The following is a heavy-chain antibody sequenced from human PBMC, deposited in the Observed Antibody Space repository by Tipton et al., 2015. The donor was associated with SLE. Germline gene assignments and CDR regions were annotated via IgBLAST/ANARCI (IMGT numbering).Heavy chain of an antibody. CDR2: IYSSGGT. J-gene: IGHJ4*02. Sequence: TLSLTCSVPGGSVNTYSWYWIRQPAGKGLEWIGRIYSSGGTNYNPSLKSRVAMSVDTSRNQFSLNLRSVTAADTAVYFCARAMAWTGDPLHFDYWGQGSLVTVSS. V-gene: IGHV4-4*07. D-gene: IGHD3/OR15-3a*01. CDR3: ARAMAWTGDPLHFDY. CDR1: GGSVNTYS.